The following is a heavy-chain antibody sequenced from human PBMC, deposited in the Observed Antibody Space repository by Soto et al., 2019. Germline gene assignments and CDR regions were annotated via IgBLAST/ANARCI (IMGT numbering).Heavy chain of an antibody. Sequence: QVQLVQSGAEVKKPGASVKVSCKASGYTFTSYVMHWVRQAPGQMLEWMGWINAGNGNTKYSQKFQGRVTITRDTPASTAYMEMGSLRSEDTAVDYCARCASMVRGVIFDAFDISGPGTMVTVSS. V-gene: IGHV1-3*01. CDR2: INAGNGNT. CDR1: GYTFTSYV. J-gene: IGHJ3*02. CDR3: ARCASMVRGVIFDAFDI. D-gene: IGHD3-10*01.